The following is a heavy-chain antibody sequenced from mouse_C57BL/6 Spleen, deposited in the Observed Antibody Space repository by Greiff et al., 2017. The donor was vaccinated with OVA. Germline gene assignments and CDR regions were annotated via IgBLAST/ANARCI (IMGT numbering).Heavy chain of an antibody. CDR2: IYPGDGDT. J-gene: IGHJ1*03. D-gene: IGHD1-1*01. V-gene: IGHV1-80*01. CDR3: AREGNYGSSRWYFDV. Sequence: QVQLKESGAELVKPGASVKISCKASGYAFSSYWMNWVKQRPGKGLEWIGQIYPGDGDTNYNGKFKGKATLTADKSSSTAYMQLSSLTSEDSAVYFCAREGNYGSSRWYFDVWGTGTTVTVSS. CDR1: GYAFSSYW.